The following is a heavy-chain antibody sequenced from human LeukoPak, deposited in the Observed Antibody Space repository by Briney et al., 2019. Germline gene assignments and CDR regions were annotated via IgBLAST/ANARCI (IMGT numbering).Heavy chain of an antibody. CDR3: ASEHGRFDY. J-gene: IGHJ4*02. V-gene: IGHV1-69*04. Sequence: ASVKVSCKASGGTFSSYAISWVRQAPGQGLEWMGRIIPIFGIANYAQKFQGRVTITADKSTSTAYMELSSLRSEDTAVYYCASEHGRFDYWGQGTLVTVSS. CDR2: IIPIFGIA. CDR1: GGTFSSYA.